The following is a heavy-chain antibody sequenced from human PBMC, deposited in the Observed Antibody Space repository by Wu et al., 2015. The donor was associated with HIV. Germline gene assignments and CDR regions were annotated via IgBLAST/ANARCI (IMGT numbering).Heavy chain of an antibody. CDR1: GYTFTSYG. CDR3: ARPYSSSWFGHDAFDI. D-gene: IGHD6-13*01. Sequence: QVQLVQSGAEVKKPGASVKVSCKASGYTFTSYGISWVRQAPGQGLEWMGWISAYNGNTNYAQKLQGRVTMTTDTSTSTAYMELSSLRSEDTAVYYCARPYSSSWFGHDAFDIWGQGTMVTVSS. J-gene: IGHJ3*02. V-gene: IGHV1-18*01. CDR2: ISAYNGNT.